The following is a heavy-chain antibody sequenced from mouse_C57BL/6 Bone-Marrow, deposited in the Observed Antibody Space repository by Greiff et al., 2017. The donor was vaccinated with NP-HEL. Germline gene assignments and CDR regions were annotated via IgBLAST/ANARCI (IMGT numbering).Heavy chain of an antibody. V-gene: IGHV1-50*01. CDR1: GYTFTSYW. D-gene: IGHD2-1*01. CDR3: ATWGNYGYDY. J-gene: IGHJ2*01. Sequence: QVQLQQPGAELVKPGASVKLSCKASGYTFTSYWMQWVKQRPGQGLEWIGEIDPSDSYTNYTQKFKGKATLTVDTSSSTAYMQLSSLTSEDSSGYYCATWGNYGYDYWGQGTTLTVSS. CDR2: IDPSDSYT.